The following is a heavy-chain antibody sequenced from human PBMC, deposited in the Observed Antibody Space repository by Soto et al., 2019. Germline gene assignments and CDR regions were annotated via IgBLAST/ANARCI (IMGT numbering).Heavy chain of an antibody. Sequence: GESLKISCMGSGYTFVSYYIAWVRQMPGKGLEWMGIFYPGDSDAIYSPSFQGQVTISADKSNNTAYLQWSSLKASDTAMYYCARGGEGAGVFYGFDVWGQGTMVTVSS. CDR2: FYPGDSDA. J-gene: IGHJ3*01. D-gene: IGHD4-17*01. CDR3: ARGGEGAGVFYGFDV. V-gene: IGHV5-51*01. CDR1: GYTFVSYY.